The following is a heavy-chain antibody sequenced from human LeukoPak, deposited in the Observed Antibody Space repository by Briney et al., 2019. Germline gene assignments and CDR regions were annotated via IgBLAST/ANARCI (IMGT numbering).Heavy chain of an antibody. CDR3: ARGTDIVVVPAALGD. V-gene: IGHV3-48*01. J-gene: IGHJ4*02. CDR2: ISSSSSTI. D-gene: IGHD2-2*01. Sequence: PGRSLRLSCAASGFTFSSYSMNWVRQAPGKGLEWVSYISSSSSTIYYADSVKGRFTISRDNSKNTLYLQMNSLRAEDTAVYYCARGTDIVVVPAALGDWGQGTLVTVSS. CDR1: GFTFSSYS.